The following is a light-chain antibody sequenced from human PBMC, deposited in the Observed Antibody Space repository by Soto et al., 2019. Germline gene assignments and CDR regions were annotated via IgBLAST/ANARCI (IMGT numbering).Light chain of an antibody. CDR2: DAS. CDR3: PQRSNWPPA. V-gene: IGKV1-5*01. Sequence: DIQMTQSPSTLSASVGDRVTIPCRASQSINSRLAWYQQRPGKAPDLLIYDASTLQSAVPSRFSGSGSGTAFTLTISSLEPEDFEVYYCPQRSNWPPAFGGGTRWIS. CDR1: QSINSR. J-gene: IGKJ4*01.